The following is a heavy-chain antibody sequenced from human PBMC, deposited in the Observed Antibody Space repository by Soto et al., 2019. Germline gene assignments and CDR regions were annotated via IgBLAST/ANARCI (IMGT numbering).Heavy chain of an antibody. CDR2: IRSKANSYTT. Sequence: EVQMVESGGGLVQPGGSLKLSCAASGFTFSGSAVHWVRQASGKGLEWVGRIRSKANSYTTAYAASVRGRFTISRDDSENTAYLQMNSLKTEDTAVYYCARWVDRGVPFEYWGQGTLVTVSS. D-gene: IGHD3-10*01. CDR1: GFTFSGSA. J-gene: IGHJ4*02. V-gene: IGHV3-73*02. CDR3: ARWVDRGVPFEY.